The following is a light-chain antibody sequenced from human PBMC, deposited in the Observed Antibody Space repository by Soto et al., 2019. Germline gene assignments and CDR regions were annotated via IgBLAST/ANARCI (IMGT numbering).Light chain of an antibody. CDR2: GAS. CDR3: HQDGNSPPGT. Sequence: EIVLTQSPGTLSLSPGQRATLSCRASQSVSSSYLAWYQQKPGQAPRLLIYGASSRATGIPDRFSGSGSGTYFTLTINRLQPEDFAVYYCHQDGNSPPGTFGRGTKVEIK. CDR1: QSVSSSY. J-gene: IGKJ1*01. V-gene: IGKV3-20*01.